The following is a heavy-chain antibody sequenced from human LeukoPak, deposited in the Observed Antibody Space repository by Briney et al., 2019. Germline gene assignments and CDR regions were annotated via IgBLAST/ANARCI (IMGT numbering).Heavy chain of an antibody. CDR1: GFTFSSYG. Sequence: GGSLRLSCAASGFTFSSYGMHWVRQAPGKGLEWVAVISYDGSNKYYADSVKGRFTISRDNSKNTLYLQMNSLRAEDTAVYYCAKPLSIAVAGTLGYWGQGTLVTGSS. CDR3: AKPLSIAVAGTLGY. J-gene: IGHJ4*02. CDR2: ISYDGSNK. V-gene: IGHV3-30*18. D-gene: IGHD6-19*01.